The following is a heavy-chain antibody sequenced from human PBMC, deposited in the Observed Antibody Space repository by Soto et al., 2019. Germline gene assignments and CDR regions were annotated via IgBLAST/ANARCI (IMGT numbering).Heavy chain of an antibody. D-gene: IGHD5-18*01. CDR2: ISGSGGST. J-gene: IGHJ6*02. CDR1: GFTFSSYA. V-gene: IGHV3-23*01. CDR3: AKGLSPGSXIQLWKGADYYYYGMDV. Sequence: PGGSLRLSCAASGFTFSSYAMSWVRQAPGKGLEWVSAISGSGGSTYYADSVKGRFTISRDNSKNTLYLQMNSLRAEDTAVYYCAKGLSPGSXIQLWKGADYYYYGMDVWGQGTTVTVSS.